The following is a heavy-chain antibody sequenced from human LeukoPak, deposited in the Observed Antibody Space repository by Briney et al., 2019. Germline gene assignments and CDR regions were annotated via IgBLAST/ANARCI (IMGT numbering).Heavy chain of an antibody. CDR1: GGSFSGYY. J-gene: IGHJ2*01. Sequence: SETLSLTCAVYGGSFSGYYWSWIRQPPGKGLEWIGEINHSGSTNYNPSLKSRVTISVDTSKNQFSLKLSSVTAADTAVYYCARRNPTSGYFDLWGRGTLVTVSS. CDR2: INHSGST. V-gene: IGHV4-34*01. D-gene: IGHD2/OR15-2a*01. CDR3: ARRNPTSGYFDL.